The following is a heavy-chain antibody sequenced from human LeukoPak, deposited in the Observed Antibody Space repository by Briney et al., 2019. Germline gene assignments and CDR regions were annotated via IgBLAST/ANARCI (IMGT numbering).Heavy chain of an antibody. Sequence: GGSLRLSCAASEFTFSSYSMNWVRQAPGKGLEWVSSISSSSSYIYYADSVKGRFTISRDNAKNSLYLQMNSLRAEDTAVYYCARADTYSSGWTDYYFDYWGQGTLVTVSS. D-gene: IGHD6-19*01. CDR2: ISSSSSYI. CDR3: ARADTYSSGWTDYYFDY. V-gene: IGHV3-21*01. CDR1: EFTFSSYS. J-gene: IGHJ4*02.